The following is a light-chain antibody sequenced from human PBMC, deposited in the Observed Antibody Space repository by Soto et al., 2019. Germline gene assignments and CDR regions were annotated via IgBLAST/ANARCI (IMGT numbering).Light chain of an antibody. CDR1: SSDGGGYNY. Sequence: QSALTRPASVSGSPGQSITISCTGTSSDGGGYNYVSWYQQHPVNAPKLMIYEVSSRPSGVSNRFSGSKSGNTASLTISVLQAEDEADYYCSSYTSSSTLGVFGTGTKVTDL. CDR2: EVS. J-gene: IGLJ1*01. V-gene: IGLV2-14*01. CDR3: SSYTSSSTLGV.